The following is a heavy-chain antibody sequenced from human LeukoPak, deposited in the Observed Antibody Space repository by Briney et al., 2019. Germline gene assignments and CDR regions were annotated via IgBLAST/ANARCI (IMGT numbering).Heavy chain of an antibody. J-gene: IGHJ4*02. CDR1: GGSISSTSYL. CDR2: IYFSGST. Sequence: SETLSLTCTVSGGSISSTSYLWGWIRQPPGKGLEWIGHIYFSGSTDYNPSLKNRVTISVDTSKNQFSLKLSSVTAADAAVYYCARDSLPTPDYHSSGHYYWYFDYWGQGTLVTVSS. V-gene: IGHV4-39*07. CDR3: ARDSLPTPDYHSSGHYYWYFDY. D-gene: IGHD3-22*01.